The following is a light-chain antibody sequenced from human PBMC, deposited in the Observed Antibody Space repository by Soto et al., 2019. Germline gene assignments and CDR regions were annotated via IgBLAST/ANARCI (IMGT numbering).Light chain of an antibody. J-gene: IGKJ3*01. Sequence: DFQMTQSPSSLSASVGDRVTITFRASQGISTYLAWYQQKPGKVPKLLIYGASTLQSGVTSRFSGSGSGTDFTLTISNLQPEDVATYYCQKHNGAPFTFGPGTKVDIK. V-gene: IGKV1-27*01. CDR2: GAS. CDR1: QGISTY. CDR3: QKHNGAPFT.